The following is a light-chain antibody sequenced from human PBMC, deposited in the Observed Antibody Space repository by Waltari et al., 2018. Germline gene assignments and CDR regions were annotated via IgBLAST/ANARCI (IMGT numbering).Light chain of an antibody. V-gene: IGLV2-23*02. J-gene: IGLJ3*02. CDR1: SSDVGFYNL. CDR2: EVI. Sequence: QSALTQPASVSGSPGQSITISCTGTSSDVGFYNLVSWYQQHPDEAPKLMVYEVIERRSGVSNRCVGAKSGKAASLTIAGLQAEDEADYYCCSYAGRNIWVFGGGTKLTVV. CDR3: CSYAGRNIWV.